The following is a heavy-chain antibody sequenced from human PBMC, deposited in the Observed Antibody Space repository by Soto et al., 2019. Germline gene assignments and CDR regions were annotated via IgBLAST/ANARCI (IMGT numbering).Heavy chain of an antibody. V-gene: IGHV1-3*01. CDR2: INAGNGNT. CDR3: ARIRRSSAAGTLSFMDV. CDR1: GYTFTSYA. D-gene: IGHD6-13*01. J-gene: IGHJ6*03. Sequence: GASVKVSCKASGYTFTSYAMHWVRQAPGQRLEWMGWINAGNGNTKYSQKFQGRVTITRDTSASTAYMELSSLRSEDTAVYYCARIRRSSAAGTLSFMDVWGKGTTVTVSS.